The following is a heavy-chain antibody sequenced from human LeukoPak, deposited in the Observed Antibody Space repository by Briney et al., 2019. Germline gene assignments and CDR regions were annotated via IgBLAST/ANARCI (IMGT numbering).Heavy chain of an antibody. D-gene: IGHD2-15*01. V-gene: IGHV1-2*02. Sequence: ASVKVSCKASGGTFSSYVVDWVRQAPGQGLEWMGWINPNSGGTNYAQKFQGRVTMTRDTSISTAYMELSRLRSDDTAVYYCARDLGGYCSGGSCLNWFDPWGQETLVTVSS. J-gene: IGHJ5*02. CDR3: ARDLGGYCSGGSCLNWFDP. CDR2: INPNSGGT. CDR1: GGTFSSYV.